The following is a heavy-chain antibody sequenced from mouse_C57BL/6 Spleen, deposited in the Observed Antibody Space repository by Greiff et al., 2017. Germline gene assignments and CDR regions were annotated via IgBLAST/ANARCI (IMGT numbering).Heavy chain of an antibody. D-gene: IGHD1-1*01. Sequence: QVQLKESGPGLVAPSQSLSITCTVSGFSLTSYAISWVRQPPGKGLEWLGVLWTGGGTKYNSALKSRLSIRLDNSKSQVFLKMNSLPTDDTARYYCTRTPSITTVVATDWYFDVWGTGTTVTVAS. V-gene: IGHV2-9-1*01. J-gene: IGHJ1*03. CDR3: TRTPSITTVVATDWYFDV. CDR1: GFSLTSYA. CDR2: LWTGGGT.